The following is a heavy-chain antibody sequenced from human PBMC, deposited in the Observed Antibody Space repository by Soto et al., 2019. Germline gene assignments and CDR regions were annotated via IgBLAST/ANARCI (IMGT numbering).Heavy chain of an antibody. CDR1: GFTFSDYG. CDR2: ISCDGSDR. CDR3: ARSTYCSGGSCYPQY. J-gene: IGHJ4*02. D-gene: IGHD2-15*01. Sequence: GGSLRLSCEGPGFTFSDYGFHWVRQAPGKGLEWVAMISCDGSDRYYRDSVQGRFTISRDDSKNTVFLQMNSLRTEDTAMYYCARSTYCSGGSCYPQYWGPGTLVTVSS. V-gene: IGHV3-30*03.